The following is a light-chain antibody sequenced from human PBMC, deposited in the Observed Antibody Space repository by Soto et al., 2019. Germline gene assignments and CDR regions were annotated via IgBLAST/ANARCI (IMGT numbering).Light chain of an antibody. Sequence: DIQMTQSPSSLSASVGDRVTITCRASQSISSYLNWYQQKPGKAPKLLIYAASSLQSGVPSRFSGSGSGTDFTLTISSLQPEDFATYYCQHRYSTPLFTFGPGTKVDIK. CDR3: QHRYSTPLFT. CDR2: AAS. CDR1: QSISSY. J-gene: IGKJ3*01. V-gene: IGKV1-39*01.